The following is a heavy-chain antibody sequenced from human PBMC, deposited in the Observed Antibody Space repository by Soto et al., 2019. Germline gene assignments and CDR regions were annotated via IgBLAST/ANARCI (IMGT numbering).Heavy chain of an antibody. J-gene: IGHJ3*02. D-gene: IGHD5-18*01. V-gene: IGHV1-69*12. Sequence: QVQLVQSGAEVKKPGSSVKVSCKASGGTFSSYAISWVRQAPGQGLEWMGGIIPIFGTANYAQKFQGRGTITADESTRTAYIELSSLRSADTAVYDWARIDTARAFDIWGQGTMVTVSS. CDR1: GGTFSSYA. CDR2: IIPIFGTA. CDR3: ARIDTARAFDI.